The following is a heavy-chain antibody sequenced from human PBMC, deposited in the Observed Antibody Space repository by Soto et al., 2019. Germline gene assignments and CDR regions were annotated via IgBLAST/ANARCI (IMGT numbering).Heavy chain of an antibody. J-gene: IGHJ4*02. D-gene: IGHD1-26*01. V-gene: IGHV3-64*01. CDR1: GFTFSSYA. CDR3: ARAEGWAYDY. Sequence: EVQLVESGGGLVQPGGSLRLSCAASGFTFSSYAMHWVRQAPGKGLEYVSAISSNGGSTYYANSVKGRFTISRDNSKNTLYLQMGSLRAEDMAVYYCARAEGWAYDYWGQGTLVTVSS. CDR2: ISSNGGST.